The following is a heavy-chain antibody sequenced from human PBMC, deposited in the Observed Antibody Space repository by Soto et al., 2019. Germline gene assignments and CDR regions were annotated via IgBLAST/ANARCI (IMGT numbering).Heavy chain of an antibody. CDR2: IMPIFRTA. Sequence: QVQLVQSGAEVKKPGSSLKVSCKASGSTFSSSAFGWVRQAPGQGLEWMGGIMPIFRTADYAQKFQGRVTITADESTSTAYMELSSLRSEDTGVYYCAGDKDRQQLGGNYYYIMDVWGQGTTFTVSS. J-gene: IGHJ6*02. CDR1: GSTFSSSA. D-gene: IGHD3-3*02. V-gene: IGHV1-69*12. CDR3: AGDKDRQQLGGNYYYIMDV.